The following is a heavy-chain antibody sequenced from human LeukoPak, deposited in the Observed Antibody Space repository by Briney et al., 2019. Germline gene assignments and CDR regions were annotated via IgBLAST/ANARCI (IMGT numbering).Heavy chain of an antibody. J-gene: IGHJ3*02. Sequence: GGSLRLSCAASGFTFDDYGMSWVRQAPGKGLEWVSGINWNGGSTGYADSVKGRFTISRDNAKNFLYLQMNSLRAEDTALYYCASSSWYGDAFDIWGQGTMVTVSS. CDR3: ASSSWYGDAFDI. CDR2: INWNGGST. CDR1: GFTFDDYG. D-gene: IGHD6-13*01. V-gene: IGHV3-20*04.